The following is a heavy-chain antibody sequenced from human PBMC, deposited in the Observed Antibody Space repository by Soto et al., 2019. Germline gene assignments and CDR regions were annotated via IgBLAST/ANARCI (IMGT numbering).Heavy chain of an antibody. D-gene: IGHD4-17*01. CDR3: ARDQHDYGDYEFDY. V-gene: IGHV3-11*06. CDR1: GFTFSDYY. CDR2: ISSSSSYT. Sequence: PGGSLRLSCAASGFTFSDYYMSWIRQAPGKGLEWVSYISSSSSYTNYADSVKGRFTISRDNAKNSLYLQMNSLRAEDTAVYYCARDQHDYGDYEFDYWGQGTLVTVSS. J-gene: IGHJ4*02.